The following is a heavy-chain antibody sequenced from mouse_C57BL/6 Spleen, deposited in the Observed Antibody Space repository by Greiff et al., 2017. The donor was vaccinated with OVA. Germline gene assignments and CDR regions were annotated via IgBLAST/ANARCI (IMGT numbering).Heavy chain of an antibody. CDR2: IYPRSGNT. CDR1: GYTFTSYG. V-gene: IGHV1-81*01. Sequence: QVQLQQSGAELARPGASVKLSCKASGYTFTSYGISWVKQRTGQGLEWIGEIYPRSGNTYYNEKFKGKATLTADKSSSTAYMELRSLTSEDSAVYFCARLGLYDGDGYYDWFAYWGQGTLVTVSA. CDR3: ARLGLYDGDGYYDWFAY. D-gene: IGHD2-3*01. J-gene: IGHJ3*01.